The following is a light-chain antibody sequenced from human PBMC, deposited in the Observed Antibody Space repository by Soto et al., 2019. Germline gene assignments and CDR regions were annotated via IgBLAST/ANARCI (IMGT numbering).Light chain of an antibody. Sequence: EIVLTQSPATLSLSPGERATLSCRASQSVSSYLAWYQQKSGQAPRLLIYDASNRATGIPARFSGSGSGTDFTLTISSLAPEDFAVYYCQQRSNWPITFGQGTRLEIK. V-gene: IGKV3-11*01. CDR1: QSVSSY. CDR3: QQRSNWPIT. CDR2: DAS. J-gene: IGKJ5*01.